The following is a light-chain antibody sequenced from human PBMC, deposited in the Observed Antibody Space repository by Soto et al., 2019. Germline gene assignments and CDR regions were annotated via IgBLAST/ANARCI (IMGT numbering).Light chain of an antibody. CDR2: GAS. Sequence: EIVLTQSPGTLSLSPGERATLSCRASQSVSNNWLAWYQQKPGQAPRLLIYGASSRATGIPDRFSGSGSGTDFTLIISRLEPEDFAVYYCQQYGSSPLTFGPGTKVDIK. CDR1: QSVSNNW. CDR3: QQYGSSPLT. V-gene: IGKV3-20*01. J-gene: IGKJ3*01.